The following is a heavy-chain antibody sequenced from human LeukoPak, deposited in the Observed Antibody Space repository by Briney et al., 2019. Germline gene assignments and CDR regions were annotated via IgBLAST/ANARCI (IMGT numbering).Heavy chain of an antibody. V-gene: IGHV5-51*01. CDR1: GYIFANYC. CDR2: IYPDDSDT. Sequence: RGESLKISCKGSGYIFANYCIAWVRQMPGKGLEWMGIIYPDDSDTRYSPSFQGQVTISADKSIATAYLQWSSLKASDTAMYYCVRHLSDITSCPNYWGPGTLITVAS. CDR3: VRHLSDITSCPNY. D-gene: IGHD2-2*01. J-gene: IGHJ4*02.